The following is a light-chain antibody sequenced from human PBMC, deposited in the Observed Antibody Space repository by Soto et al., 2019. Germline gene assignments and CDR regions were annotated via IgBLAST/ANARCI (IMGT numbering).Light chain of an antibody. Sequence: EILMTQSPATLSVSPGERATLSCRASQSVSSKLAWYQQKPGQAPRLLIYEASTRATGIPARFSGSGSGAEFTLTISSLQSEDFAVYYCQQYNSWPPYTFGQGTKLEIK. V-gene: IGKV3-15*01. CDR3: QQYNSWPPYT. J-gene: IGKJ2*01. CDR1: QSVSSK. CDR2: EAS.